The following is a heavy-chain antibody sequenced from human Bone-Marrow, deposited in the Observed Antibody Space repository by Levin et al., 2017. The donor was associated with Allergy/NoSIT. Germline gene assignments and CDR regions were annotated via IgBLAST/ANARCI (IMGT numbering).Heavy chain of an antibody. CDR1: GFSFSSYA. CDR3: ARDLKAVASAITDY. Sequence: GGSLRLSCAASGFSFSSYAMHWVRHAPGRGLEWVALMWFDGNNYYYADSVKGRFTISRDNSNNTLYLQMNSLRAEDTAVYHCARDLKAVASAITDYWGQGTLVTVSS. J-gene: IGHJ4*02. D-gene: IGHD6-19*01. CDR2: MWFDGNNY. V-gene: IGHV3-33*01.